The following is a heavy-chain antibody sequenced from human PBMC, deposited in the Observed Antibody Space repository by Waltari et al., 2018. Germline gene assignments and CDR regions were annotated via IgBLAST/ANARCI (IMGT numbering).Heavy chain of an antibody. J-gene: IGHJ4*02. Sequence: EVQLVESGGGLFKPGGSVSLSCAYSGFTFSNYGMTWVRQAAGKGLEWVSSISGTTSYIYYADSVRGRFTISRDNAKNSLFLQMSSLRAEDTAVYYCARGVVDSWGQGTLVTVSS. CDR3: ARGVVDS. CDR2: ISGTTSYI. CDR1: GFTFSNYG. V-gene: IGHV3-21*01.